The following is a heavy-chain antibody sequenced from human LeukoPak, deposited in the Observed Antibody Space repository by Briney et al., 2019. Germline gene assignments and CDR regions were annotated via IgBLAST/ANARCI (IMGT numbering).Heavy chain of an antibody. CDR1: GGSISSYY. D-gene: IGHD5-18*01. V-gene: IGHV4-59*08. CDR2: IYHSGST. CDR3: ARHDTAMVIDAFDI. Sequence: SETLSLTCTVSGGSISSYYWSWIRQPPGKGLEWIGSIYHSGSTYYNPSLKSRVTISVDTSKNQFSLKLSSVTAADTAVYYCARHDTAMVIDAFDIWGQGTMVTVSS. J-gene: IGHJ3*02.